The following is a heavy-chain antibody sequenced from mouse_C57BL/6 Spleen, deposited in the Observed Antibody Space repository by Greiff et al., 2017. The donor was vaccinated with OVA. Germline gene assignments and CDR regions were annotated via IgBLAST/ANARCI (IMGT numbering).Heavy chain of an antibody. J-gene: IGHJ4*01. Sequence: VQLQQPGPELVKPGASVKLSCKASGYTLTSYWMHWVKQRPGQGLEWIGNINPSNGGTNYNEKFKSKATLTVDKSSSTAYMQLSSLTSEDSAVYYCASGGGSSYADYWGQGTSVTVSS. CDR2: INPSNGGT. D-gene: IGHD1-1*01. CDR1: GYTLTSYW. V-gene: IGHV1-53*01. CDR3: ASGGGSSYADY.